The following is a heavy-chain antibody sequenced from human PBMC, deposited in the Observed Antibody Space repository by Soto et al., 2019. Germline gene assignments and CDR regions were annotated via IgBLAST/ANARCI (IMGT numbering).Heavy chain of an antibody. D-gene: IGHD1-26*01. V-gene: IGHV3-23*01. CDR1: GFTFSSYA. J-gene: IGHJ6*02. CDR2: ISGSGGST. Sequence: PGGSLRLSCAASGFTFSSYAMSWVRQAPGKGLEWVSAISGSGGSTYYADSVKGRFTISRDNSKNTLYLQMNSLRAEDTAEYYCAEVLRSGYSGSYYEGEYYYYGMDVWGQGTTVTVSS. CDR3: AEVLRSGYSGSYYEGEYYYYGMDV.